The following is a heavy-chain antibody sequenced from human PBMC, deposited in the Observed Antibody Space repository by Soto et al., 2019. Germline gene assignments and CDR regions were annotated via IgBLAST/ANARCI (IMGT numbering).Heavy chain of an antibody. J-gene: IGHJ6*02. CDR2: IYHSGST. V-gene: IGHV4-38-2*02. CDR1: GYSISSGYY. CDR3: ARDQGRLVPGGYYYYYGMDV. Sequence: LSLTCAVSGYSISSGYYWGWIRQPPGKGLEWIGSIYHSGSTYYNPSLKSRVTISVDTSKNQFSLKLSSVTAADTAVYYCARDQGRLVPGGYYYYYGMDVWGQGTTVTVSS. D-gene: IGHD6-6*01.